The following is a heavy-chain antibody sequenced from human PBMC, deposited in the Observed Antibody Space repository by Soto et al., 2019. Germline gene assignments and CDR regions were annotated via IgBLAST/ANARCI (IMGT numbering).Heavy chain of an antibody. CDR3: ARDVFPGIPGAGTWFGP. V-gene: IGHV3-48*02. D-gene: IGHD6-19*01. CDR2: ISTTSSRI. J-gene: IGHJ5*02. Sequence: AVGSLRLSCAASGFTFSSYSMNWVRQAPGEGLEWISYISTTSSRIYYADSVRGRFTISRDDAKNSLYLQLNSLRDEDTAVYYRARDVFPGIPGAGTWFGPWGQGILVTVS. CDR1: GFTFSSYS.